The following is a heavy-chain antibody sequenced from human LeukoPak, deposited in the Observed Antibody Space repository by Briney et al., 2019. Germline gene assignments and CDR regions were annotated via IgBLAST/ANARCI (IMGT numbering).Heavy chain of an antibody. D-gene: IGHD6-19*01. CDR1: GDSVSSGSSY. J-gene: IGHJ4*02. CDR2: IYHSGST. Sequence: PSEILSLTCTVTGDSVSSGSSYWSWIRQPPGRGLEWIGYIYHSGSTNYNPSLKNRVTISLDTSKNQFSLKLSSVTAADTAVYYCARGSGWYFVYWGQGTLVTVSS. V-gene: IGHV4-61*01. CDR3: ARGSGWYFVY.